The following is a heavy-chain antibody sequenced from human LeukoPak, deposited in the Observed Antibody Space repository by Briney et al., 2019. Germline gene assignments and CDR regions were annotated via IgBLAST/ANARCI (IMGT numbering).Heavy chain of an antibody. CDR1: GFTFDDYA. J-gene: IGHJ4*02. D-gene: IGHD5-12*01. Sequence: GGSLRLSCAASGFTFDDYAMHWVRQAPGKGLEWVSGISWNSGSIGYADSVKGRFTISRDNAKNSLYLQMNSLRAEDTALYYCASNSGYDWGGFDYWGQGTLVTVFS. CDR3: ASNSGYDWGGFDY. V-gene: IGHV3-9*01. CDR2: ISWNSGSI.